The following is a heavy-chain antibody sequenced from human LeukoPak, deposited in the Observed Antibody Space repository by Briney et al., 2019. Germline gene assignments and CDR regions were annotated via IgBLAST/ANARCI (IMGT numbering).Heavy chain of an antibody. D-gene: IGHD2-2*01. CDR2: IYPGDSDT. J-gene: IGHJ5*02. CDR1: GYSFTSYW. CDR3: ARGGVVPAAMTWFDP. V-gene: IGHV5-51*01. Sequence: GESLQISCKGSGYSFTSYWIGWVRPLPGKGLEWMGIIYPGDSDTRYSPSFQGQVTISADKSISTAHLQWSSLKASATAMYYCARGGVVPAAMTWFDPWGQGTLVTVSS.